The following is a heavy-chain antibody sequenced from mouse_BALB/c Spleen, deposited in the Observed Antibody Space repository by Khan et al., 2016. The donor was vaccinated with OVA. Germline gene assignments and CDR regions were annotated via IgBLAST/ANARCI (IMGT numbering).Heavy chain of an antibody. V-gene: IGHV5-15*02. CDR1: GFTFSDYG. Sequence: EVELVESGGGLEQPGGSRKLSCAASGFTFSDYGMAWVRQAPGKGPEWVAFISNLAYSIYYADTVTGRFTISRENAKNTLYLEMSSLRSEDTAMYYCARSWAIDYWGQGTSVTVSS. CDR2: ISNLAYSI. J-gene: IGHJ4*01. CDR3: ARSWAIDY.